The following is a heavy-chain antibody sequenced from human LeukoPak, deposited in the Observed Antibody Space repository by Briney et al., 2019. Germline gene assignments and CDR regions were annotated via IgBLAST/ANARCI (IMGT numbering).Heavy chain of an antibody. V-gene: IGHV4-38-2*02. D-gene: IGHD6-25*01. Sequence: SETLSLTCIVSGYSITSGYYWGWIRQPPGKGLEWIGEINHSGSTNYNPSLKSRVTISVDTSKNQFSLKLSSVTAADTAVYYCARHLDQAAFDYWGQGTLVTVSS. CDR3: ARHLDQAAFDY. CDR1: GYSITSGYY. J-gene: IGHJ4*02. CDR2: INHSGST.